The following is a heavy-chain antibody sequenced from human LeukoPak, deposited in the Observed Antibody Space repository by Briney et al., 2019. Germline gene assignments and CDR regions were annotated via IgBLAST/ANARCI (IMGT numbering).Heavy chain of an antibody. V-gene: IGHV3-9*01. CDR1: GFTFDDYA. Sequence: SLRLSCAASGFTFDDYAMHWVRQAPGKGLEWVPGISWNSGSIGYADSVKGRFTISRDNAKNSLYLQMNSLRAEDTALYYCAKGPGYYYGMDVWGQGTTVTVSS. CDR2: ISWNSGSI. CDR3: AKGPGYYYGMDV. D-gene: IGHD2-2*01. J-gene: IGHJ6*02.